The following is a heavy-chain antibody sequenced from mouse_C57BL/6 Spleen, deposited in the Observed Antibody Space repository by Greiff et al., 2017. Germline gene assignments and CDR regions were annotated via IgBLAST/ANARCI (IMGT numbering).Heavy chain of an antibody. CDR2: IHPNSGST. CDR1: GYTFTSYW. Sequence: QVQLKQPGAELVKPGASVKLSCKASGYTFTSYWMHWVKQRPGQGLEWIGMIHPNSGSTNYNEKFKSKATLTVDKSSSTAYMQLSSLTSEDSAVYYCARSGYDYWFAYWGQGTLVTVSA. D-gene: IGHD2-4*01. V-gene: IGHV1-64*01. CDR3: ARSGYDYWFAY. J-gene: IGHJ3*01.